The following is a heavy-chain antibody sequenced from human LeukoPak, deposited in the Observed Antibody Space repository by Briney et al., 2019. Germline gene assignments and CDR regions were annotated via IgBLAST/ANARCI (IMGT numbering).Heavy chain of an antibody. CDR2: SNTNTGNP. CDR1: GYTFTSNA. D-gene: IGHD6-19*01. CDR3: ARDDGQQWLVGVDWFDP. J-gene: IGHJ5*02. Sequence: GASVKVSCKASGYTFTSNALNWVRQPPGKGLEWRGWSNTNTGNPTYAQGFTGRFVFSLDTSVSTAYLQISSLKAEDTAVYYCARDDGQQWLVGVDWFDPWGQGTLVTVSS. V-gene: IGHV7-4-1*02.